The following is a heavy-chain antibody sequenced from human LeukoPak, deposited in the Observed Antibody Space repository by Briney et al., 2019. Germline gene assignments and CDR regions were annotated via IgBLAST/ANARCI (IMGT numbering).Heavy chain of an antibody. D-gene: IGHD5-24*01. J-gene: IGHJ4*02. V-gene: IGHV3-23*01. CDR2: ISGSGGST. CDR3: AKEESRDGYNFDY. CDR1: GFTFSSYA. Sequence: PGGSLRLSCAASGFTFSSYAKSWVRQAPGKGLEWVSAISGSGGSTYYADSVKGRFTISRDNSKNTLYLQMNSLSAEDTAVYYCAKEESRDGYNFDYWGQGTLVTVSS.